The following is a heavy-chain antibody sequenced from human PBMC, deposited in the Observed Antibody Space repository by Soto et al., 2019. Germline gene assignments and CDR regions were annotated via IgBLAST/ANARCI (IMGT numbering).Heavy chain of an antibody. CDR1: GGSISFDHYH. Sequence: QVQLQQSGPGLVKPSQTLSLTCTVSGGSISFDHYHLTLIRQPPGKGLEWIGYVHYSGSVLYNPSLQSRVSISVDTSKNQFSLKLSSVTAADTAVYFCAREDDGGDRDYYGLDVWGQGTTVTVSS. V-gene: IGHV4-30-4*01. D-gene: IGHD2-21*02. CDR3: AREDDGGDRDYYGLDV. CDR2: VHYSGSV. J-gene: IGHJ6*02.